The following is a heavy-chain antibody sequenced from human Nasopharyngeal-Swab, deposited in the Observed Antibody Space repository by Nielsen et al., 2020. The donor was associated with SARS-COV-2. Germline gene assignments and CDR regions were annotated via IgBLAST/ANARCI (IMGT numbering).Heavy chain of an antibody. J-gene: IGHJ4*02. Sequence: GVSLKISCAASGFVFSGSAIHWVRQASGKGLEWVGRIGDKAHNYATTYAASVKGRFTISRDDSKNTAFLQMDSLNTEDTALYYCTTDYYFDYWGQGTLVTVSS. CDR1: GFVFSGSA. CDR3: TTDYYFDY. D-gene: IGHD4/OR15-4a*01. V-gene: IGHV3-73*01. CDR2: IGDKAHNYAT.